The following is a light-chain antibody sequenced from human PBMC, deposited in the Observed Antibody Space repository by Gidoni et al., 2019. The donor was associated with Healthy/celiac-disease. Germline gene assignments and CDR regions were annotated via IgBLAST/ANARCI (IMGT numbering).Light chain of an antibody. V-gene: IGLV2-11*01. J-gene: IGLJ2*01. CDR3: CSYAGSYTVV. Sequence: QSALTPPRSVSGSPGQAVTISCTGTSSDVGCYNYVSWYQQHPGKAPKLMIYYVSKRPSGVPDRFSGSKSGNTASLTISGLQAEDEADYYCCSYAGSYTVVFGGGTKLTVL. CDR2: YVS. CDR1: SSDVGCYNY.